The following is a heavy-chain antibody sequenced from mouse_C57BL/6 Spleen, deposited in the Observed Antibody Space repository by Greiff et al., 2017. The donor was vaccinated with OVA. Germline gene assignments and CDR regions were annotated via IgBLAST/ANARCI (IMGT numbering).Heavy chain of an antibody. V-gene: IGHV1-69*01. J-gene: IGHJ2*01. CDR1: GYTFTSYW. D-gene: IGHD3-3*01. Sequence: QVQLQQPGAELVMPGASVKLSCKASGYTFTSYWMHWVKQRPGQGLEWIGEIDPSDSYTNYNQKFKGKSTLTVDKSSSTAYMQLSSLTSEDSAAYYCARGDVDYWGQGTTLTVSS. CDR2: IDPSDSYT. CDR3: ARGDVDY.